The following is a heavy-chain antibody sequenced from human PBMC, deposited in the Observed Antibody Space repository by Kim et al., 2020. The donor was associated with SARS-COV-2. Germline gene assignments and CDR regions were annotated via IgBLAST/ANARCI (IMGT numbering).Heavy chain of an antibody. CDR3: ARGAAGGSYGPKY. Sequence: GGSLRLSCAASGFTFSSYSMNWVRQAPGKGLEWVSSISSSSSYIYYADSVKGRFTISRDNAKNSLYLQMNSLRAEDTAVYYCARGAAGGSYGPKYWGQGTLVTVSS. D-gene: IGHD5-18*01. CDR2: ISSSSSYI. CDR1: GFTFSSYS. J-gene: IGHJ4*02. V-gene: IGHV3-21*01.